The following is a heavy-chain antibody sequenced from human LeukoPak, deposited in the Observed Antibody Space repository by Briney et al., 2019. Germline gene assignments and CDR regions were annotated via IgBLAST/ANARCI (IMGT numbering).Heavy chain of an antibody. CDR1: GFTFSSYG. Sequence: GRSLRLSCAAPGFTFSSYGMHWVRQAPGKGLEWVAVIWYDGSNKYYADSVKGRFTISRDNSKNTPYLQMNSLRAEDTAVYYCARDALVTTAYYYGMDVWGQGTTVTVSS. CDR2: IWYDGSNK. CDR3: ARDALVTTAYYYGMDV. J-gene: IGHJ6*02. V-gene: IGHV3-33*01. D-gene: IGHD4-17*01.